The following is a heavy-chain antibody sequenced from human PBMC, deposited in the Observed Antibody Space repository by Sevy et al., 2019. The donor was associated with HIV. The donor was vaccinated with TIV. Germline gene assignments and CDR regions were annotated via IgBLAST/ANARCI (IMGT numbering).Heavy chain of an antibody. Sequence: ASVKVSCKDSGYTLIRLSMHWVRQVPGKGLEWMGSFDPEDGERIYAQKFQGRVTMTEDTSTDTAYMELSSLKSEDTAIFYCAITKDYYDSSGYPYDYWGQGTLVTVSS. V-gene: IGHV1-24*01. CDR1: GYTLIRLS. D-gene: IGHD3-22*01. J-gene: IGHJ4*02. CDR3: AITKDYYDSSGYPYDY. CDR2: FDPEDGER.